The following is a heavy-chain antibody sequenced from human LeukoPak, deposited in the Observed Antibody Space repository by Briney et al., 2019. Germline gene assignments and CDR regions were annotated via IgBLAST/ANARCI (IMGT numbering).Heavy chain of an antibody. Sequence: GGSLRLSCAASGFTFVSYTMNWDRQAPGKGLEWVSSISSSSTYIYYADSVKGRFTISRDNAKNSLSLQMNSLRAEDTAVYYCARDYGSGNYFLYFDSWGQGTMSADSS. CDR3: ARDYGSGNYFLYFDS. J-gene: IGHJ4*02. CDR2: ISSSSTYI. D-gene: IGHD3-10*01. CDR1: GFTFVSYT. V-gene: IGHV3-21*01.